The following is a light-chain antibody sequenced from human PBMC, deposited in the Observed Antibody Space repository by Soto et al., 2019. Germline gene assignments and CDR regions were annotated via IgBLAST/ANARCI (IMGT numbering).Light chain of an antibody. V-gene: IGKV1-5*01. CDR3: QQYNSYPVT. CDR1: QSISSW. J-gene: IGKJ4*01. CDR2: DAS. Sequence: DIPMTQSPSTLSASVGDRVTITCRASQSISSWLAWYQQRPGRAPEVLIYDASSLESGVPSRFSGSGSGTEFTLTISILQPDDFATYYCQQYNSYPVTFGGGTKVEIK.